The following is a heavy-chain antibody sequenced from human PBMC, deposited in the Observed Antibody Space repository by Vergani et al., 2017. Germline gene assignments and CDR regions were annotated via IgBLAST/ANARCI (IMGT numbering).Heavy chain of an antibody. CDR2: INPSGGHT. CDR3: ARGEYGILIGYRY. Sequence: QVQVVQSGAEVKKSGASVKVSCKTSGYTFSNYYMHWVRQAPGQGLEWMGIINPSGGHTNYAQKFQGRVTMTRDTSTSTVYMELSSLRSEDTAIYYCARGEYGILIGYRYWGQGTLVTVSA. D-gene: IGHD3-9*01. V-gene: IGHV1-46*03. J-gene: IGHJ4*02. CDR1: GYTFSNYY.